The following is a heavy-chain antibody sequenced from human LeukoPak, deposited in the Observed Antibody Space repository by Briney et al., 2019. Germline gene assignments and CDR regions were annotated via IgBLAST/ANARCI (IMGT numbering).Heavy chain of an antibody. CDR1: GGSISSSSYY. J-gene: IGHJ4*02. CDR2: IYYSGST. CDR3: ESGSGWSSGG. Sequence: SETLSLTCTVSGGSISSSSYYWGWIRQPPGKGLEWIGSIYYSGSTYYNPSLKSRVTISVDTSKNQFSLKLSSVTAADTAVYYCESGSGWSSGGWGQGTLVTVSS. D-gene: IGHD6-19*01. V-gene: IGHV4-39*07.